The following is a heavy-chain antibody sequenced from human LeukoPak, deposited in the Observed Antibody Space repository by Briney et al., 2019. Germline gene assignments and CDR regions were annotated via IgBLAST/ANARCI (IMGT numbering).Heavy chain of an antibody. Sequence: GGSLRLSCGTSGFIFRTYAMTWVRQAPGKGLEWVSTITDIGDRAFYIDSMRGRFTISRDDSKNTLYLQMNSLRAEDTAVYYCTKDQDFRLGSMDHWGQGTLVTVSS. CDR1: GFIFRTYA. CDR2: ITDIGDRA. CDR3: TKDQDFRLGSMDH. V-gene: IGHV3-23*01. D-gene: IGHD7-27*01. J-gene: IGHJ4*02.